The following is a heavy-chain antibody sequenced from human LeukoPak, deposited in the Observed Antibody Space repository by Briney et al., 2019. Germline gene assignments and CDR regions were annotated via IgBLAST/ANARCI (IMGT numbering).Heavy chain of an antibody. CDR2: INPASGGT. CDR3: ARAGGGYSSGWGAFDI. V-gene: IGHV1-2*02. J-gene: IGHJ3*02. D-gene: IGHD5-18*01. CDR1: GYTFTAYY. Sequence: ASMKVSCKASGYTFTAYYIHWVRQAPGQGLEWMGWINPASGGTSYAQKFQGRVTMTSDTSISTAYMELSRLRCDDTAVYFCARAGGGYSSGWGAFDIWGQGTMVTVSS.